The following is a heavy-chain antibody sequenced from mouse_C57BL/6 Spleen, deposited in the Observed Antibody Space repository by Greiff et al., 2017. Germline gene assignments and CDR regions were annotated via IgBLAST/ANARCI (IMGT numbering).Heavy chain of an antibody. CDR1: GYTFTSYW. D-gene: IGHD2-3*01. Sequence: VQLQQPGAELVKPGASVKMSCKASGYTFTSYWITWVKQRPGQGLEWIGDIYPGSGSTNYNEKFKSKATLTVDTSSSTAYMQLSSLTSEDSAVYYCARIGYYGTDAMDYWGQGTSVTVSS. CDR2: IYPGSGST. CDR3: ARIGYYGTDAMDY. J-gene: IGHJ4*01. V-gene: IGHV1-55*01.